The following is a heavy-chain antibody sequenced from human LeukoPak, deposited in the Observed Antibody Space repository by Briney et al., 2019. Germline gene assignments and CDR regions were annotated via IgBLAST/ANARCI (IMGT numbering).Heavy chain of an antibody. CDR3: ARGSMVRDAEGVDY. V-gene: IGHV3-21*01. CDR2: ISSSSSYI. Sequence: GGSPRLSCAASGFTFSSYSMNWVRQAPGKGLEWVSSISSSSSYIYYADSVKGRFTISRDNAKNSLYLQMNSLRAEDTAVYYCARGSMVRDAEGVDYWGQGTLVTVSS. CDR1: GFTFSSYS. D-gene: IGHD3-10*01. J-gene: IGHJ4*02.